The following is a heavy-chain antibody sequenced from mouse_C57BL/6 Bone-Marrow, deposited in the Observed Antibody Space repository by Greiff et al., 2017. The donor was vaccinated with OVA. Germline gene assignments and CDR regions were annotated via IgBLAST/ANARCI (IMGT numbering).Heavy chain of an antibody. CDR3: ARGGVGSSYDCFDC. CDR1: GYTFTCYW. V-gene: IGHV1-7*01. D-gene: IGHD1-1*01. J-gene: IGHJ2*01. CDR2: INPSSGYT. Sequence: QVQLQQSGAELAKPGASVKLSCKAPGYTFTCYWMKWVNQRPGLGLEWIGSINPSSGYTKYNQKFKDQATFTADKSSSTTYMQLRGLTYEDSAVYYCARGGVGSSYDCFDCWGEGTTLTVSA.